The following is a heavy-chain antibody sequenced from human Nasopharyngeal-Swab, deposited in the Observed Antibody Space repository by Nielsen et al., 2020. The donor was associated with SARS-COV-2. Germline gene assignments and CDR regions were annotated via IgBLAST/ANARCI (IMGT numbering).Heavy chain of an antibody. J-gene: IGHJ4*02. CDR2: INPNSGGT. V-gene: IGHV1-2*02. D-gene: IGHD3-22*01. CDR1: GYTFTGYC. CDR3: ARHTTYYYDSSGYSDGGSFDY. Sequence: ASVKVSCKASGYTFTGYCMHWVRQAPGQGLEWMGWINPNSGGTNYAQKFQGRVTMTRDTSISTAYMELSSLRSEDTAVYYCARHTTYYYDSSGYSDGGSFDYWGQGTLVTVSS.